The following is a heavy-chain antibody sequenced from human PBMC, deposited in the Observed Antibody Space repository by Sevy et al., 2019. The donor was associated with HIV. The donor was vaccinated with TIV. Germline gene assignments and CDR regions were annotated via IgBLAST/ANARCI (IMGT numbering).Heavy chain of an antibody. CDR2: ISSDGSII. CDR1: GFTFGDFA. J-gene: IGHJ6*02. V-gene: IGHV3-9*01. CDR3: TKDIRYNAGRSMDV. D-gene: IGHD5-12*01. Sequence: GGSLRLSCVASGFTFGDFAMHWVRQVPGKGLEWVSAISSDGSIISYADSVRGRFTVSRDNVKNSLFLQMNSLRAEDTALYHCTKDIRYNAGRSMDVWGQGTTVTVSS.